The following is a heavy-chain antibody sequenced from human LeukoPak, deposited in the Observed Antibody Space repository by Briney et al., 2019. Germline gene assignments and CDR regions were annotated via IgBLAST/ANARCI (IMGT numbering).Heavy chain of an antibody. J-gene: IGHJ4*02. CDR3: ARASVRYFDWLLSFDY. CDR2: IIPIFGTA. D-gene: IGHD3-9*01. CDR1: GGTFSSYA. V-gene: IGHV1-69*01. Sequence: SVKVSCKASGGTFSSYAISWVRQAPGQGLEWMGGIIPIFGTANYAQKFQGRVTITADESTSTAYMELSSLRSEDTAVYCCARASVRYFDWLLSFDYWGQGTLVTVSS.